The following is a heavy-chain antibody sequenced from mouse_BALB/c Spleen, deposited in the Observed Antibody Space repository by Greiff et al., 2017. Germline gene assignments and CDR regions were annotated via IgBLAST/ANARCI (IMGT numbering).Heavy chain of an antibody. CDR1: GYAFTNYL. CDR2: IYPGDGST. D-gene: IGHD2-1*01. V-gene: IGHV1-54*01. Sequence: QVQLQQSGAELVRPGTSVKVSCKASGYAFTNYLIEWVKQRPGQGLEWIGWIYPGDGSTKYNEKFKGKATLTADKSSSTAYMQLSSLTSENSAVYFCAREKDGNFDYWGQGTTLTVSS. J-gene: IGHJ2*01. CDR3: AREKDGNFDY.